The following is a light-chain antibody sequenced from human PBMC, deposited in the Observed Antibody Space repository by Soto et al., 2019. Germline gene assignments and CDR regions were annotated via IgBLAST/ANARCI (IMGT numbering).Light chain of an antibody. V-gene: IGKV3-11*01. CDR2: DAS. J-gene: IGKJ2*01. CDR3: QQRSNWPHT. Sequence: EIVLTQSPATLFLSPGERATLSCRASQSVSSCLAWYQQKPGQAPRLLIYDASNRATGIPARFSGSGSGTDFTLTISSLEPEDFAVYYCQQRSNWPHTFGQGTKLEIK. CDR1: QSVSSC.